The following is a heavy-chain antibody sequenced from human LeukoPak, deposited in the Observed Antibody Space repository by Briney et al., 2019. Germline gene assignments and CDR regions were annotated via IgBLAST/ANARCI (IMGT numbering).Heavy chain of an antibody. J-gene: IGHJ1*01. D-gene: IGHD6-13*01. CDR2: IIPIFGTA. V-gene: IGHV1-69*06. Sequence: GASVKVSCKASGGTFSSYAISWVRQAPGQGLEWMGGIIPIFGTANYAQKFQGRVTITADKSTSTAYMELSSLRSEDTAVYYCARSSLRIAAAGHEYFQHWGQGTLVTVSS. CDR3: ARSSLRIAAAGHEYFQH. CDR1: GGTFSSYA.